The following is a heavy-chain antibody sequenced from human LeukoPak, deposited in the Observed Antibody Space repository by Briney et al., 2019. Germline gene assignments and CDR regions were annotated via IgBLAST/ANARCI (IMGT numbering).Heavy chain of an antibody. J-gene: IGHJ4*02. CDR3: AKPADTAMGFDY. CDR2: INHSGST. CDR1: GGSFSGYY. D-gene: IGHD5-18*01. Sequence: SETLSLTCAVYGGSFSGYYWSWIRQPPGKGLKWIGEINHSGSTNYNPSLKSRVTISVDTSKNRFSLKLSSVTAADTAVYYCAKPADTAMGFDYWGQGTLVTVSS. V-gene: IGHV4-34*01.